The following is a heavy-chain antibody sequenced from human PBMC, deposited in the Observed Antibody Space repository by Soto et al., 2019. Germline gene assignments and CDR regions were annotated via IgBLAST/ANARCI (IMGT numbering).Heavy chain of an antibody. J-gene: IGHJ3*02. CDR3: ARPFTIFGVDDAFDI. D-gene: IGHD3-3*01. CDR1: GYTFTSYA. V-gene: IGHV1-3*01. Sequence: ASVKVSCKASGYTFTSYAMHWVRQAPGQRLEWMGWINAGNGNTKYSQKFQGRVTITRDTSASTAYMELSSLRSEDTAVYYCARPFTIFGVDDAFDIWGQGTMVTVSS. CDR2: INAGNGNT.